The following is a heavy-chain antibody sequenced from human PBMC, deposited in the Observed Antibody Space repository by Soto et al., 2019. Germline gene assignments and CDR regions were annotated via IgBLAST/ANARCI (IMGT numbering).Heavy chain of an antibody. J-gene: IGHJ6*02. Sequence: QVQLLESGGGVVQPGRSLRLSCAASGFTFSSYGMHWVRQAPGKGLEWVAVISYDGSNKYYADSVKGRFTISRDNSKNTLYLQMNSLRAEDTAVYYCAKTTVHYGMDVWGQGTTVTVSS. CDR3: AKTTVHYGMDV. CDR1: GFTFSSYG. V-gene: IGHV3-30*18. CDR2: ISYDGSNK. D-gene: IGHD4-4*01.